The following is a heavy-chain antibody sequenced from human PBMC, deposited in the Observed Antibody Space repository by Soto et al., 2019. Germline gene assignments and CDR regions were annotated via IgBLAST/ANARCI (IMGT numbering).Heavy chain of an antibody. J-gene: IGHJ6*02. CDR2: IIPIFPTP. V-gene: IGHV1-69*12. CDR1: GGTFGNSA. D-gene: IGHD2-15*01. Sequence: QVQLVQSGAEVKKPGSSVTVSCKASGGTFGNSAISSVRQAPGQGLEWMGGIIPIFPTPDSAQKLQGRVTITADPSTTIVDMELTSLKSEDTAVYYCAREKDRQQLGGNYFYGIDVWGQGTAVTVPS. CDR3: AREKDRQQLGGNYFYGIDV.